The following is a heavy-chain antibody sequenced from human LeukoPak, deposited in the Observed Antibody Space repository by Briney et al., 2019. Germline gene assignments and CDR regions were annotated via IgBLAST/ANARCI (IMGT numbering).Heavy chain of an antibody. CDR2: ISSNSGIK. Sequence: GGSLRLSCGGSGFTFKSFSVHWVRQAPGKGLEWVSDISSNSGIKSYADSVKGRFTISRDNAKNSLYLQMNSLRAEDTAVYYCARAYDFWSGPGGYWGQGTLVTVSS. J-gene: IGHJ4*02. CDR1: GFTFKSFS. D-gene: IGHD3-3*01. CDR3: ARAYDFWSGPGGY. V-gene: IGHV3-48*01.